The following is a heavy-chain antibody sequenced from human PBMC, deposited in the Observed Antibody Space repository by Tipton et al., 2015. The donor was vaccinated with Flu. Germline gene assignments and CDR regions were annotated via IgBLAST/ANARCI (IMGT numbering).Heavy chain of an antibody. V-gene: IGHV4-39*01. CDR3: ARLSYYDVDLKNFYFDY. CDR2: IYYNGDI. Sequence: LVKPTQTLSLTYTVSGASISSSGYSWGWLRQPPGKGLEWIGSIYYNGDIYYNPSLKSRVTISVDTSKNQFSLRLSSVTAADTAVYYYARLSYYDVDLKNFYFDYWGQGTLVTVSS. J-gene: IGHJ4*02. D-gene: IGHD3-10*02. CDR1: GASISSSGYS.